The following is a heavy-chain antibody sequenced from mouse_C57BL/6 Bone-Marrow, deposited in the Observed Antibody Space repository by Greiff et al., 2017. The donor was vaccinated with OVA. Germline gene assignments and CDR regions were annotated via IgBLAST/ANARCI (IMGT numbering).Heavy chain of an antibody. D-gene: IGHD1-1*01. V-gene: IGHV1-81*01. Sequence: QVQLKESGAELARPGASVKLSCKASGYTFTSSGISWVKQRTGQGLAWIGEIYPRSGNTYYNEKFKGQATLTADKSSSTAYMDLRSLQSEESAGYFGARSAYYGSSYDWYFDVWGTGTTVTVSS. CDR1: GYTFTSSG. CDR2: IYPRSGNT. CDR3: ARSAYYGSSYDWYFDV. J-gene: IGHJ1*03.